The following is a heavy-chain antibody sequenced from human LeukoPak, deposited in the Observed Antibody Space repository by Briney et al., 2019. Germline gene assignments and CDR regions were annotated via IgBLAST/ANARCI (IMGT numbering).Heavy chain of an antibody. J-gene: IGHJ5*01. CDR3: VRHDGRGGATMGAFDS. Sequence: SETLSLTCTVSAGSFISSSHHWGWIRQSPGKGLEWIGTVYYGRTTYYNPSLDGRVTISLDTSANHFSLQLNSVTAADTAVYYCVRHDGRGGATMGAFDSWGQGSLVAVSS. CDR1: AGSFISSSHH. V-gene: IGHV4-39*01. CDR2: VYYGRTT. D-gene: IGHD5-12*01.